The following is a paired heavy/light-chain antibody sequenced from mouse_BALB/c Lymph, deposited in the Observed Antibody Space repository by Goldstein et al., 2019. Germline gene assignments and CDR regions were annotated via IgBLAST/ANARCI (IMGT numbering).Heavy chain of an antibody. CDR1: GYTFTSYW. Sequence: QVQLQQPGAELVKPGASVKLSCKASGYTFTSYWMHWVKQRPGQGLEWIGEIDPSDSYTNYNQKFKGKATLTVDKSSSTAYMQLSSLTSEDSAVYYCAIITTVVEYAMDYWGQGTSVTVSS. D-gene: IGHD1-1*01. V-gene: IGHV1-69*02. CDR3: AIITTVVEYAMDY. CDR2: IDPSDSYT. J-gene: IGHJ4*01.
Light chain of an antibody. CDR1: QDISNY. V-gene: IGKV10-96*01. CDR3: QQGNTLPWT. Sequence: DIQMTQTTSSLSASLGDRVTISCRASQDISNYLNWYQQKPDGTVKLLIYYTSRLHSGVPSRFSGSGSGTDYSLTISNLEQEDIATYFCQQGNTLPWTFGGGTKLEIK. CDR2: YTS. J-gene: IGKJ1*01.